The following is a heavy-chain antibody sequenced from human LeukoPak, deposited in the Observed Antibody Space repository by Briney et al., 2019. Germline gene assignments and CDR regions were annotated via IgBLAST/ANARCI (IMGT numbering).Heavy chain of an antibody. V-gene: IGHV1-18*01. CDR2: ISAYNGNT. CDR1: GYTFTSYG. D-gene: IGHD3-22*01. J-gene: IGHJ4*02. CDR3: ARRGLSSGYYPNDY. Sequence: ASVKVSCRASGYTFTSYGISWVRQAPGQGLEWMGWISAYNGNTNYARKLQGRVTMTTDTSTSTAYMELRSLRSDDTAVYYCARRGLSSGYYPNDYWGQGTLVTVSS.